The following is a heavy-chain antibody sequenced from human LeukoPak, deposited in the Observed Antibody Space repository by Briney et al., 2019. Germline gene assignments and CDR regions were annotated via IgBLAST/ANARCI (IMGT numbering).Heavy chain of an antibody. Sequence: PSETLSLTCAVYGGSFSGYYWSWIRQPPGKGLEWIGEINHSRSTNYNPSLKSRVTISVDTSKNQFSLKLSSVTAADTAVYYCARGPGYYYGSGSYFSFWGQGTLVTVSS. D-gene: IGHD3-10*01. J-gene: IGHJ4*02. CDR3: ARGPGYYYGSGSYFSF. CDR1: GGSFSGYY. CDR2: INHSRST. V-gene: IGHV4-34*01.